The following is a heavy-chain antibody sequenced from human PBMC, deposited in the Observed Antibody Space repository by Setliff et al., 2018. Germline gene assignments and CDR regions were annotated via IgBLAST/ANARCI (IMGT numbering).Heavy chain of an antibody. V-gene: IGHV4-4*08. D-gene: IGHD2-21*01. Sequence: SETLSLTCTVSGGSISNYYWTWIRQPPGKGLEWIGYIYTSGSTNYNPSLKSRVTISVDTSKNQFSLKVSSVTAADTAVYYCARLGTTIPTSGTWTYYYYYYMDVWGKGTTVTVSS. CDR2: IYTSGST. CDR1: GGSISNYY. CDR3: ARLGTTIPTSGTWTYYYYYYMDV. J-gene: IGHJ6*03.